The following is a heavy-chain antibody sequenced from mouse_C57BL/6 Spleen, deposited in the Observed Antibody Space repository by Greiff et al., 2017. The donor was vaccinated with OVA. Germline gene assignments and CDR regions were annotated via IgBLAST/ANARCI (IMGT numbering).Heavy chain of an antibody. J-gene: IGHJ4*01. CDR2: IWSGGST. Sequence: VKLVESGPGLVQPSQSLSITCTVSGFSLTSYGVHWVRQPPGKGLEWLGVIWSGGSTDYNAAFISRLSISKDNSKSQVFFKMNSLQADDTAIYYCAKIGDYDAYYAMDYWGQGTSVTVSS. V-gene: IGHV2-4*01. CDR3: AKIGDYDAYYAMDY. CDR1: GFSLTSYG. D-gene: IGHD2-4*01.